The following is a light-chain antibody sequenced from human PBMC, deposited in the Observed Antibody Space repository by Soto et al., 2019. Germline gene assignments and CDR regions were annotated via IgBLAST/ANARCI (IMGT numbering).Light chain of an antibody. J-gene: IGLJ1*01. Sequence: QPALTQPPSGSGSHGQSGAISCSGTSSDVGSYNRVSWYQQPPGTAPKVMIYEVSNRPSGVPDRFSGSKSGNTASLTISGLQAEDEADYYCSSFTSTSTYVFGTGTKVTVL. CDR3: SSFTSTSTYV. CDR2: EVS. CDR1: SSDVGSYNR. V-gene: IGLV2-18*02.